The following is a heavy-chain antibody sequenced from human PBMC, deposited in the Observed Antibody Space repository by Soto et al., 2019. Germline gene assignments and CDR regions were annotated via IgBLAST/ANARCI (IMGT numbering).Heavy chain of an antibody. J-gene: IGHJ6*02. CDR3: AREPQIPGSNSYYGMDV. CDR1: GYTFTGYY. D-gene: IGHD3-10*01. V-gene: IGHV1-2*04. CDR2: INPNSGGT. Sequence: GASVKVSCKASGYTFTGYYMHWVRQAPGQGLEWMGWINPNSGGTNYAQKFQGWVTMTRDTSISTAYMELSRLSSDDTAVYYCAREPQIPGSNSYYGMDVWGQGTTVTVSS.